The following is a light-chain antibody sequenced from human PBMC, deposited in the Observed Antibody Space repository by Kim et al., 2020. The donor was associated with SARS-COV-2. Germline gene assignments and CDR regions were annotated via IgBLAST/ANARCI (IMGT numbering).Light chain of an antibody. V-gene: IGLV3-25*03. CDR2: QDT. CDR1: AVSKQF. Sequence: PGQSSRLTCSGDAVSKQFASLYHLRRGQTPVFALYQDTERPSGIPERFSGSTSGTTVTLTISGVQAEDEADYYCQSADTTGTSVLFGGGTQLTVL. J-gene: IGLJ2*01. CDR3: QSADTTGTSVL.